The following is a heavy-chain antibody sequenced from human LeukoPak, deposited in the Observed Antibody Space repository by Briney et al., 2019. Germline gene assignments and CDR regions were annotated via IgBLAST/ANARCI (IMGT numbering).Heavy chain of an antibody. CDR3: ARGCDYGSGSGRGDY. J-gene: IGHJ4*02. V-gene: IGHV4-31*03. CDR1: GGSLSSGGYY. CDR2: IYYSGSA. Sequence: SETLSLTCTVSGGSLSSGGYYWSWIRQHPGKGLEWIVYIYYSGSAYYNPSLKSRVTISVDTSKNQFSLKLSSVTAADTAVHYCARGCDYGSGSGRGDYWGQGTPVTVSS. D-gene: IGHD3-10*01.